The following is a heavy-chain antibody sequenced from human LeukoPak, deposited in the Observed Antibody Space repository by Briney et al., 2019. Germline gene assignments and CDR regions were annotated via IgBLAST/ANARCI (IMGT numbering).Heavy chain of an antibody. CDR3: AREENDYGGNFDY. J-gene: IGHJ4*02. D-gene: IGHD4-23*01. Sequence: GRSLRLSCAASGFTFSSYAMHWVRQAPGKGLEWVAVISYDGSNKYYADSVKGRFTISRDNSKNTLYLQMNSLRAEDTAVYYCAREENDYGGNFDYWGQGTLVTVSS. CDR1: GFTFSSYA. CDR2: ISYDGSNK. V-gene: IGHV3-30-3*01.